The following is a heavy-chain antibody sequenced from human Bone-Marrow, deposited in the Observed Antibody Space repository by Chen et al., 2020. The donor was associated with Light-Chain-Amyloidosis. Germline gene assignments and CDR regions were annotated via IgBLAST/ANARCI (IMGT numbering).Heavy chain of an antibody. V-gene: IGHV4-59*01. CDR1: GGSFTSYH. Sequence: QVQLQESGPGLVKPSETLSLTCSVSGGSFTSYHWSWIRQPTGKGLEWIGYIYHSGSTNYNPSHKSRVTISIEKSKNQFSLTLRSVTAADTAVYYCAGHYYDSNAYYTFDYWGQGALVTVSS. D-gene: IGHD3-22*01. J-gene: IGHJ4*02. CDR3: AGHYYDSNAYYTFDY. CDR2: IYHSGST.